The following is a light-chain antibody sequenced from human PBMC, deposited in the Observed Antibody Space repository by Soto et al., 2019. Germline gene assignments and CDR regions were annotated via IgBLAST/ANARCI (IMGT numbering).Light chain of an antibody. CDR1: SSNIGAPYD. J-gene: IGLJ1*01. V-gene: IGLV1-40*01. CDR3: QSFDNSLSGFFV. CDR2: GNN. Sequence: QSAMTQPPSVSGAPGQRITISCTGSSSNIGAPYDVHWYQQLPGSAPKLLIYGNNNRPSGFPDRFSGSKSGTSASLAITGLQAEDEADYYCQSFDNSLSGFFVFGTGTKLTVL.